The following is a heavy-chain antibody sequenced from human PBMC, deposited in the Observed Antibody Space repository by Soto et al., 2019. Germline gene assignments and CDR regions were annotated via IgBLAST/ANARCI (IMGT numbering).Heavy chain of an antibody. CDR2: IFYSGNT. CDR1: GGSLSSSSYY. CDR3: ALQQYTWPAATGSFDP. D-gene: IGHD2-15*01. Sequence: QLQLQESGPGLVKPSETLSLTCTVSGGSLSSSSYYWGWIRQPPGKGLEWIGNIFYSGNTYYNPTHKSRITLSVDTSYNQYSLKFSSVTAAYTFFYYCALQQYTWPAATGSFDPWGYGTLVTVSS. V-gene: IGHV4-39*01. J-gene: IGHJ5*02.